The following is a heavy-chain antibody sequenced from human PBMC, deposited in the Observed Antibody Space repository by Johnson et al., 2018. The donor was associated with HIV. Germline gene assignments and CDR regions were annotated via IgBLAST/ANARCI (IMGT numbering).Heavy chain of an antibody. J-gene: IGHJ3*02. CDR1: GFTFSTYA. CDR2: ISYDGSNK. D-gene: IGHD6-6*01. CDR3: ARATRSSSSGRHDAFDI. V-gene: IGHV3-30*04. Sequence: VQLVEPGGGVAQPGRSLRLSCAASGFTFSTYAFHWVRQAPGKGLDWVAVISYDGSNKYYADSVKGRFTISRDNSKNTLYLQMNSLRAEDTAVYYCARATRSSSSGRHDAFDIWGQGTMVTVSS.